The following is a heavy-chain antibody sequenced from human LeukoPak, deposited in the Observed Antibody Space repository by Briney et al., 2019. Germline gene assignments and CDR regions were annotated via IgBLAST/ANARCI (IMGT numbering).Heavy chain of an antibody. V-gene: IGHV4-59*01. Sequence: SETLSLTCTVSGGSISSYYWSWIRQPPGKGLEWIGNIYYSGSTNYNPSLKSRVTISVDTSKNQFSLKLSCVTAADTAVYYCARGKGSGWYIDAFDIWGQGTMVTVSS. CDR2: IYYSGST. D-gene: IGHD6-19*01. CDR1: GGSISSYY. J-gene: IGHJ3*02. CDR3: ARGKGSGWYIDAFDI.